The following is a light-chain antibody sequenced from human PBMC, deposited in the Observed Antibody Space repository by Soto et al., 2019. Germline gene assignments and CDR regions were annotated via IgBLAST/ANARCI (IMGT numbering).Light chain of an antibody. J-gene: IGKJ1*01. V-gene: IGKV3-15*01. CDR1: ESVGTN. Sequence: EIVMTQSPDTLSVSPGDRATLSCRASESVGTNVAWVQQRPGQAPRLLIYGASTRVAGIPDGFSGSGSETEFTLTISNLQSEDFAIYHCQQWIRWTFGQGTRVELK. CDR2: GAS. CDR3: QQWIRWT.